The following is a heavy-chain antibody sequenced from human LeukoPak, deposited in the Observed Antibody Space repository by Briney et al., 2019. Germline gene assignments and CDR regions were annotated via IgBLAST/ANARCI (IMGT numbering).Heavy chain of an antibody. CDR2: IYYSGST. V-gene: IGHV4-59*01. CDR1: GGSISSYY. CDR3: ASFRKGNFDY. Sequence: PSETLSLTCTVSGGSISSYYWSWIRQPPGKGLEWIGYIYYSGSTNYNPSLKSRVTISVDTSKNQFSLKLSSVTAADTAVYYCASFRKGNFDYWGRGTLVTVSS. J-gene: IGHJ4*02.